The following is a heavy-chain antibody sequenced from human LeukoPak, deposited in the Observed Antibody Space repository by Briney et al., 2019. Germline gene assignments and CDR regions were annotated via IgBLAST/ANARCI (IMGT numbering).Heavy chain of an antibody. D-gene: IGHD3-9*01. CDR2: ISSSGSTI. Sequence: GGSLRLSCAASGFTFSSYEMNWVRQAPGKGLEWVSYISSSGSTIYYADSVKGRFTISRDNAMNSLYLQMNSLRAEDTAVYYCARGDYDILTGYTIPFDYWGQGTLVTVSS. V-gene: IGHV3-48*03. CDR1: GFTFSSYE. J-gene: IGHJ4*02. CDR3: ARGDYDILTGYTIPFDY.